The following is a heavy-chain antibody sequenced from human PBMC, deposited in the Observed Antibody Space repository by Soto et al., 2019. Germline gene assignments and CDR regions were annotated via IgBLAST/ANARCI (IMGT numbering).Heavy chain of an antibody. Sequence: GSLRLSCAASGFTSSSYAMSWVRQAPGKGLEWVSAISGRGGSTYYADSVNGRFTISRDNHKNTLYLQMNSLRAEDTAVYYCAKDRDYYDSRETDYWGQGTLVTVSS. CDR3: AKDRDYYDSRETDY. CDR2: ISGRGGST. CDR1: GFTSSSYA. D-gene: IGHD3-22*01. V-gene: IGHV3-23*01. J-gene: IGHJ4*02.